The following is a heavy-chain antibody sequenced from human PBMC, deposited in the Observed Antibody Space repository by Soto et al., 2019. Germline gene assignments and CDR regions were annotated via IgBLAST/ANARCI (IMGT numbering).Heavy chain of an antibody. V-gene: IGHV4-34*01. CDR2: INHSGST. CDR1: GGSFSGYY. D-gene: IGHD3-10*01. J-gene: IGHJ6*02. CDR3: AREFYGSGSYYNWDRYYYGMDV. Sequence: SEILSLTCAVYGGSFSGYYWSWIRQPPGKGLEWIGEINHSGSTNYNPSLKSRVTISVDTSKNQFSLKLSSVTAADTAVYYCAREFYGSGSYYNWDRYYYGMDVWGQGTTVPVSS.